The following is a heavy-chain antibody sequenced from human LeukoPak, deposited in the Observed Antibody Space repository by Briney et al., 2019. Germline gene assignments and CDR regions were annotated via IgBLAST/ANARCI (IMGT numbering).Heavy chain of an antibody. Sequence: PGGSLRLSCAASGFTFSSYWMSWVRQAPGKGLEWVSAISGSGGSTYYADSVKGRFTISRDNSKNTLYLQMNSLRAEDTAVYYCAKDLAAMVYYDAFDIWGQGTMVTVSS. D-gene: IGHD5-18*01. CDR1: GFTFSSYW. CDR3: AKDLAAMVYYDAFDI. V-gene: IGHV3-23*01. CDR2: ISGSGGST. J-gene: IGHJ3*02.